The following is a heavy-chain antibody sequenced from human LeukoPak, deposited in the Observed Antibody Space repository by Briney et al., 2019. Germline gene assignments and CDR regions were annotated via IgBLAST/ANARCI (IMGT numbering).Heavy chain of an antibody. V-gene: IGHV3-7*01. J-gene: IGHJ4*02. D-gene: IGHD2-8*01. Sequence: PGGSLRLSCAASGFTFSSYWMSWVRQAPGKGLECVANIKQDGSEKFCVDSVKGRFTISRDNAKNLLYLQMNNLRAEDTAVYYCARDRDVYCTNGVCFYYDYWGQGTLVTVSS. CDR2: IKQDGSEK. CDR1: GFTFSSYW. CDR3: ARDRDVYCTNGVCFYYDY.